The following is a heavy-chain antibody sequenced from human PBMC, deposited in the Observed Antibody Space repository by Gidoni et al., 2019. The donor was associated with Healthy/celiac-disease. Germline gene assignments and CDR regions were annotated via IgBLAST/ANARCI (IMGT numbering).Heavy chain of an antibody. J-gene: IGHJ5*02. CDR1: GFTFSSYR. V-gene: IGHV3-48*01. CDR2: ISSSSSNI. CDR3: AGGDIYDFWGGYFSNLFDP. Sequence: EVQLVESGGGLVQPGGSLRLSRAASGFTFSSYRMNWVRQSPGKVLEWVSYISSSSSNICYAYSVKVRFTISRDNAKNSMYLQMNSRRGEDTDVYYCAGGDIYDFWGGYFSNLFDPWGQGTLVTVSS. D-gene: IGHD3-3*01.